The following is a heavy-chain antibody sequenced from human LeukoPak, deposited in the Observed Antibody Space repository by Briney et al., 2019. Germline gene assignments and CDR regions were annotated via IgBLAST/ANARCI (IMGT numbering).Heavy chain of an antibody. Sequence: ASVKVSCKVSGHTFSELPMYWVRQAPGEGLEWMGGFDPENDERIYAQKFRGRVTMTEDTSTNTAYMELSSQRSDDTAVYYCATEVTSIVPDYWGQGTLVTVSS. D-gene: IGHD2-21*02. J-gene: IGHJ4*02. CDR3: ATEVTSIVPDY. CDR2: FDPENDER. V-gene: IGHV1-24*01. CDR1: GHTFSELP.